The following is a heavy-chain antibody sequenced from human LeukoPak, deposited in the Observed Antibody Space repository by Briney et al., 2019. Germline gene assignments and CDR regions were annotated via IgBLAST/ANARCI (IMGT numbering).Heavy chain of an antibody. CDR1: GFTVSSYC. CDR3: ARPRSTVGVTGLVC. V-gene: IGHV3-66*04. Sequence: GGSLRLSCAASGFTVSSYCMSWVRQAPGKGLEWVSIIYSSGGTYYADSARGRFTISRDSFKNTLYLQMNSLRAEDTAVYYCARPRSTVGVTGLVCWGQGTLVTVSA. J-gene: IGHJ4*02. D-gene: IGHD1-26*01. CDR2: IYSSGGT.